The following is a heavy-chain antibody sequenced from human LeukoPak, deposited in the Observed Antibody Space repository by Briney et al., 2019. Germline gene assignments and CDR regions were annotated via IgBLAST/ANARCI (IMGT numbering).Heavy chain of an antibody. Sequence: ASVKVSCKASGYTFTGYYMHWVRQAPGQGLEWMGRINPNSGGTNYAQKFQGRVTMTRDTSISTTYMELSRLTSDDTAVFYCARGPTSTTDYWGQGTLVTVSS. CDR3: ARGPTSTTDY. J-gene: IGHJ4*02. V-gene: IGHV1-2*06. CDR1: GYTFTGYY. CDR2: INPNSGGT. D-gene: IGHD1-26*01.